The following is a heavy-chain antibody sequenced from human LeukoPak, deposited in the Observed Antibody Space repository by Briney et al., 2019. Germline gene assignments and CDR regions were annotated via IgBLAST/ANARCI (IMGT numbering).Heavy chain of an antibody. CDR2: ISHTAST. Sequence: SGTLSLTCTDSGGSMSHHWSWIRQSPGKGLEWIGYISHTASTNYNPSLKSRVTLSIDTSKSQLSFQLTSVTAADTAVYYCAREKSPERKTWLQLGAFDVWGQGTVVTVSS. CDR1: GGSMSHH. D-gene: IGHD5-24*01. V-gene: IGHV4-59*11. J-gene: IGHJ3*01. CDR3: AREKSPERKTWLQLGAFDV.